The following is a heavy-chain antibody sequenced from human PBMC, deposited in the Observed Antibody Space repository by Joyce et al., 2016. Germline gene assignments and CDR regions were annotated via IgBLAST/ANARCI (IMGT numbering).Heavy chain of an antibody. CDR2: ISTRSTYI. Sequence: EVQLVESGGGLVKPGGSLRLSCAVAGFTFSDYSVNWVRQAPGKGLEWVSYISTRSTYIYYADSVKGRFTTSRDNAKDSLYLQMNSLRAEDTAVYYCARSSGTAMGDAFDIWGQGTKVTVSS. V-gene: IGHV3-21*01. CDR1: GFTFSDYS. CDR3: ARSSGTAMGDAFDI. D-gene: IGHD5-18*01. J-gene: IGHJ3*02.